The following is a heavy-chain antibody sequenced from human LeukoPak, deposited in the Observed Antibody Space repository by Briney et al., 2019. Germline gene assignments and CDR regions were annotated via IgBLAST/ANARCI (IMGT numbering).Heavy chain of an antibody. V-gene: IGHV4-38-2*02. J-gene: IGHJ4*02. CDR1: GYSISSGYY. CDR2: IYHSGST. D-gene: IGHD6-19*01. CDR3: ARVSPGGGRGYDSSGWTFDY. Sequence: SETLSLTCTVSGYSISSGYYWGWIRQPPGKGLEWIGSIYHSGSTYYNPSLKSRVTISVDTSKNQFSLKLSSVTAADTAVYYCARVSPGGGRGYDSSGWTFDYWGQGTLVTVSS.